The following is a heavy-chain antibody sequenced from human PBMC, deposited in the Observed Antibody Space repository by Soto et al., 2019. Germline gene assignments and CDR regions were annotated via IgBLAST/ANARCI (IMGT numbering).Heavy chain of an antibody. V-gene: IGHV3-33*01. CDR2: IWYDGSNK. Sequence: PGGSLRLSCAASGFTFSSYGMHWVRQAPGKGLEWVAVIWYDGSNKYYADSVKGRFTISRDNSKNTLYLQMNSLRAEDTAVYYCARDMGSGYVPNIDYWGQGTLVTVSS. CDR1: GFTFSSYG. D-gene: IGHD3-22*01. J-gene: IGHJ4*02. CDR3: ARDMGSGYVPNIDY.